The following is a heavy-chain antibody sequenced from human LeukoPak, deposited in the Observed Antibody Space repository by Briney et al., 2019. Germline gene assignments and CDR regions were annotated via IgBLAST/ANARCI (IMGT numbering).Heavy chain of an antibody. CDR3: AKDLDILTGDDAFDI. D-gene: IGHD3-9*01. Sequence: GGSLRLSCAASGFTFSSYGMHWVRQAPGKGLEWVAFIRYDGSNKYYADSVKGRFTISRDNSKKTLYLQMNSLRAEDTAVYYCAKDLDILTGDDAFDIWGQGTMVTVSS. V-gene: IGHV3-30*02. CDR1: GFTFSSYG. CDR2: IRYDGSNK. J-gene: IGHJ3*02.